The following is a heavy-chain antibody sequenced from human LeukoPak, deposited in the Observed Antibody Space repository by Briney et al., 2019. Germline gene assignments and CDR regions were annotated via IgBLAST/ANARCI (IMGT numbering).Heavy chain of an antibody. CDR2: MSGSGRYI. Sequence: GGSLRLSCAASGFTFASYAMNWVRQAPGRGLEEVAVMSGSGRYINYADSVKGRFAISRDNSKNTVYLQMNDMRVEDTAVYYCAKDSSTETPGFFDYWGRGTPVIVSS. V-gene: IGHV3-23*01. D-gene: IGHD4-17*01. CDR1: GFTFASYA. CDR3: AKDSSTETPGFFDY. J-gene: IGHJ4*02.